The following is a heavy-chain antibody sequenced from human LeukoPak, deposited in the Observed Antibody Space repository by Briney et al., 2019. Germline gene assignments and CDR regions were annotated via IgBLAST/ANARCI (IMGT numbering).Heavy chain of an antibody. Sequence: HPGGSLRLSCAASGSTFSSYWMHWVRQAPGKGLVWVSRINSDGSSTSYADSVKGRFTISRDNAKNTLYLQMNSLRAEDTAVYYCARRSRTGTNFGFDYWGQGTLVTVSS. J-gene: IGHJ4*02. CDR3: ARRSRTGTNFGFDY. V-gene: IGHV3-74*01. D-gene: IGHD1-7*01. CDR1: GSTFSSYW. CDR2: INSDGSST.